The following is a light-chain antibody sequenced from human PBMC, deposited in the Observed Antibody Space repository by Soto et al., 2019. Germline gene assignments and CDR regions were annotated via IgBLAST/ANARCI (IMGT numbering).Light chain of an antibody. CDR2: NVY. CDR3: SSFTRITQTYV. CDR1: SSDFGGYNY. J-gene: IGLJ1*01. V-gene: IGLV2-14*01. Sequence: QSVLTQPASVSGSPGQSITIPCTGSSSDFGGYNYVSWHQQHPGKAPKLMIFNVYHRPSGVSSRFSGSKSGNTASLIISGLQAEDEADYYCSSFTRITQTYVFGNGTKVTVL.